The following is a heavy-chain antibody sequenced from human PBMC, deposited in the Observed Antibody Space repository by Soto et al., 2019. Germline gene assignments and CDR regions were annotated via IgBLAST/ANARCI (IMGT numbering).Heavy chain of an antibody. J-gene: IGHJ4*02. CDR2: IRDSGST. CDR1: GGSVSSDDYS. V-gene: IGHV4-31*03. CDR3: ASAMANDFDY. D-gene: IGHD2-8*01. Sequence: QVQLQESGPGLVKPSQTLSVTCTVSGGSVSSDDYSWSWIRQHPGKGLEWIGYIRDSGSTYYNPSLEGRVTIAVATSTNQFALGLRSVTAADTAVYDCASAMANDFDYWGQGTLVTASS.